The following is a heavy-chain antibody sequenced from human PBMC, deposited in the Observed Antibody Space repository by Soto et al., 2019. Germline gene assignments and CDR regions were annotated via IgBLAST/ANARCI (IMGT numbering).Heavy chain of an antibody. CDR1: GFTFSSYA. D-gene: IGHD3-10*01. V-gene: IGHV3-23*01. Sequence: GGSLRLSCAASGFTFSSYAMSWVRQAPGKGLEWVSAISGSGGSTYYADSVKGRFTISRDNSKNTLYLQMNSLRAEDTAVYYCAKHSMVRGVISGSRYYYYYYYMDVWGKGTTVTVSS. CDR3: AKHSMVRGVISGSRYYYYYYYMDV. J-gene: IGHJ6*03. CDR2: ISGSGGST.